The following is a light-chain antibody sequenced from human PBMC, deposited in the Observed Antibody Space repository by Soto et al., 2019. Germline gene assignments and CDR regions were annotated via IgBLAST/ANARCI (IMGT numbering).Light chain of an antibody. J-gene: IGLJ2*01. CDR1: SSDFGGHSY. V-gene: IGLV2-11*02. CDR2: DVS. Sequence: QSVLTQPRSVSGSPGQSVTISCTGTSSDFGGHSYVSWHQQPPGKAHKLMICDVSKRPSGVPDRFSGFKSGNTAFRASYGCQAEGGSDYLCCSYVGSYRVFGGGTKLTVL. CDR3: CSYVGSYRV.